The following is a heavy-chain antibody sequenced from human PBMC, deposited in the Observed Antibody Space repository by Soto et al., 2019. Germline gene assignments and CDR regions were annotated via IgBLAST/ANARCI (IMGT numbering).Heavy chain of an antibody. CDR3: ARGLGYCSGGSCPGSDY. CDR2: IYSGGST. Sequence: EVQLVESGGGWVQPGGSLRLSCAASGLTVSSNYMSWVRQAPGKGLEWVSVIYSGGSTNYADSVKGRFTIYRGNSKLPLYLQMNSLRAEDTTVYYCARGLGYCSGGSCPGSDYWGKGSLVSVSS. D-gene: IGHD2-15*01. CDR1: GLTVSSNY. J-gene: IGHJ4*02. V-gene: IGHV3-66*01.